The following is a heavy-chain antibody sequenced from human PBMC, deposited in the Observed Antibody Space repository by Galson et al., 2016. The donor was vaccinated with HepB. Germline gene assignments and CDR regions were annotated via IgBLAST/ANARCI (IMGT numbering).Heavy chain of an antibody. CDR2: IDWDDDK. Sequence: PALVTPTPTLTLTCTFSGFSLNTSGMCVSWIRQPPGKALEWLALIDWDDDKYYNTSLKTRLTISKDTSKNQVALTMTNMDPVDTATYYFARRTYVVDAFVIWGQGTMVTVSS. J-gene: IGHJ3*02. CDR1: GFSLNTSGMC. V-gene: IGHV2-70*01. CDR3: ARRTYVVDAFVI. D-gene: IGHD1-1*01.